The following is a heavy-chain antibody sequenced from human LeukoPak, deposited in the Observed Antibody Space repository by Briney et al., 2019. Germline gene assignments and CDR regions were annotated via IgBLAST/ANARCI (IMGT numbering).Heavy chain of an antibody. J-gene: IGHJ4*02. CDR3: ASDWHQLHFPYYFDY. CDR1: GFTFSSYW. V-gene: IGHV3-7*01. CDR2: IKQDGSEK. D-gene: IGHD2-2*01. Sequence: GGSLRLSCAASGFTFSSYWMSWVRQAPGKWLEWVANIKQDGSEKYYVDSVKGPFTISRDNAKNSLYLQMNSLRAEDTAVYYCASDWHQLHFPYYFDYWGQGTLVTVSS.